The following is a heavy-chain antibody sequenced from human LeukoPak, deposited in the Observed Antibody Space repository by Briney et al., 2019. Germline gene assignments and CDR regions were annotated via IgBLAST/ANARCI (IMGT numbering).Heavy chain of an antibody. CDR3: ARGLADFDWYHDAFDI. D-gene: IGHD3-9*01. CDR1: GWSFSGYY. Sequence: PAETLSLTCAVYGWSFSGYYWSWIRQPPGKGLEWIGEINRSGGTTYNPSLKSRVTISVDTSKNQFSLKLSSVTAADTAVYYCARGLADFDWYHDAFDIWGQGTMVTVSS. J-gene: IGHJ3*02. CDR2: INRSGGT. V-gene: IGHV4-34*01.